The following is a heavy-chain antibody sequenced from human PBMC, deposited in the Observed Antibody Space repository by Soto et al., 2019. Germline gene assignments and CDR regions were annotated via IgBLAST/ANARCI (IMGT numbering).Heavy chain of an antibody. Sequence: ASVKVSCKASGYTFTSYYMHWVRQAPGQGLEWMGIINPSGGSTSYAQKFQGRVTMTRDTSTSTVYMELSSLRSEDTAVYYCARAATVIHTYNWFDPWGQGTLVTVSS. V-gene: IGHV1-46*01. J-gene: IGHJ5*02. CDR1: GYTFTSYY. CDR3: ARAATVIHTYNWFDP. D-gene: IGHD4-17*01. CDR2: INPSGGST.